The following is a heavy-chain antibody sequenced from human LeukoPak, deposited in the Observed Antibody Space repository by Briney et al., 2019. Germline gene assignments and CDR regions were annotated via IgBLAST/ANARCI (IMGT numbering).Heavy chain of an antibody. CDR2: IYASGST. V-gene: IGHV4-4*07. CDR3: ARAPYGSGSYFDY. J-gene: IGHJ4*02. CDR1: GGSISSYY. Sequence: SETLSLTRTVSGGSISSYYWSWIRQPAGKGLEWIGRIYASGSTNYNPSLTSRVTMSVDTSKNQFSLRLNSVTAADTAVYYCARAPYGSGSYFDYWGQGTLVTVSS. D-gene: IGHD3-10*01.